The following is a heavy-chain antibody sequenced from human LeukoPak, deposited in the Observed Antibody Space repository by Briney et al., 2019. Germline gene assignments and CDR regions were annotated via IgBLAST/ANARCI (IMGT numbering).Heavy chain of an antibody. CDR2: INSDGSST. D-gene: IGHD6-13*01. Sequence: GGSLRLSCAASGFTFSSYWMHWVRQAPGKGLVWVSRINSDGSSTSYADSVKGRFTISRDNSKNTLYLQMNSLRAEDTAVYYCAKDHEIAAADWFDPWGQGTLVTVSS. J-gene: IGHJ5*02. CDR3: AKDHEIAAADWFDP. V-gene: IGHV3-74*01. CDR1: GFTFSSYW.